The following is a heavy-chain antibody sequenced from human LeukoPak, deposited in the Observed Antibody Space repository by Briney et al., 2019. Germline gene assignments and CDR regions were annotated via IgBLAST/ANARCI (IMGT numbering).Heavy chain of an antibody. CDR1: GFTFDDYA. J-gene: IGHJ5*02. Sequence: GGSLRLSCAASGFTFDDYAMHWVRQAPGKGLEWVSGISWNSGSIGYADSVKGRFTISRDNAKNSLYLQMNSLRAEDTALYYCAKGQDIVATYNWFDPWGQGTLVTVSS. V-gene: IGHV3-9*01. CDR2: ISWNSGSI. CDR3: AKGQDIVATYNWFDP. D-gene: IGHD5-12*01.